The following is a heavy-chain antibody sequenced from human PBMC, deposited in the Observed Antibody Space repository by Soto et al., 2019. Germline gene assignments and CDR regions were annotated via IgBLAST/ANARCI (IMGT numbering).Heavy chain of an antibody. Sequence: QVQLVQSGAEVKKPGASVKVSCKASGYAFTTYNINWVRQAPGQGLEWMGWTNPNSGHTGYAQKFQGRITMPRDTYITTAYMELSSLRSEDTAIYYCARGDNWFDPWGQGTLVTASS. V-gene: IGHV1-8*01. CDR3: ARGDNWFDP. CDR2: TNPNSGHT. J-gene: IGHJ5*02. CDR1: GYAFTTYN.